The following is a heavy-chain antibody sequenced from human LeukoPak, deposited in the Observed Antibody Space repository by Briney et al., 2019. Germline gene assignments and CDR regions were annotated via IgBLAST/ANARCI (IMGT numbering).Heavy chain of an antibody. J-gene: IGHJ4*02. D-gene: IGHD1-1*01. CDR3: ATSNWNDDRYFDY. Sequence: GGSLRLSCAASGFTFSNYEMHWVRQAPGKGLEWVSYISSSGSTIYYADSVKGRFTISRDNAKNSLYLQMNSLRAEDTALYYCATSNWNDDRYFDYWGQGTLVTVSS. CDR1: GFTFSNYE. CDR2: ISSSGSTI. V-gene: IGHV3-48*03.